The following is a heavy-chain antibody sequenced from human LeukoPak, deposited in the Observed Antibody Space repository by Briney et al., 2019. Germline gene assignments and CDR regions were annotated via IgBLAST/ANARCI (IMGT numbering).Heavy chain of an antibody. CDR1: GFTFSSYW. J-gene: IGHJ4*02. CDR2: IKEDGTEI. D-gene: IGHD6-19*01. Sequence: GGSLRLSCAASGFTFSSYWMSWVRQTPGKGLEWVANIKEDGTEIYYVDSVKGRFTISRDNAKNSLYLQMSSLRAEDTAVYYCASQFWWAAVVGPALDCWGQGSLVTVSS. CDR3: ASQFWWAAVVGPALDC. V-gene: IGHV3-7*05.